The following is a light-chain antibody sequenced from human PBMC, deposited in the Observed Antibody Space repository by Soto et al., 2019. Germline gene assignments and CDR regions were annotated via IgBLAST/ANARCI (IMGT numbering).Light chain of an antibody. CDR1: SSNIGSNT. CDR2: SNN. Sequence: QSVLTQPPSASGTPGQRVTISCSGSSSNIGSNTVNWYQQLPGTAPKLLIYSNNQRPSGVPDRFSGSKSGTSASLAISGLQSEDEAEYYCAAWDDSLNGPVFGGGTQL. CDR3: AAWDDSLNGPV. J-gene: IGLJ2*01. V-gene: IGLV1-44*01.